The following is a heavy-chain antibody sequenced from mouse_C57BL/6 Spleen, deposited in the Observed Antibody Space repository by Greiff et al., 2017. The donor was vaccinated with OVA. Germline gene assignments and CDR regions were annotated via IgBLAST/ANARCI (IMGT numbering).Heavy chain of an antibody. CDR3: ARDYYYGSRYYFDY. CDR1: GFTFSSYA. D-gene: IGHD1-1*01. CDR2: ISDGGSYT. V-gene: IGHV5-4*01. Sequence: EVQGVESGGGLVKPGGSLKLSCAASGFTFSSYAMSWVRQTPEKRLEWVATISDGGSYTYYPDNVKGRFTISRDNAKNNLYLQMSHLKSEDTAMYYCARDYYYGSRYYFDYWGQGTTLTVSS. J-gene: IGHJ2*01.